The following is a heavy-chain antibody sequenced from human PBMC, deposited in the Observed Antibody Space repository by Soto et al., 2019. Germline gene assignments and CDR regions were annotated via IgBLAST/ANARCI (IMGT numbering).Heavy chain of an antibody. CDR1: GFTFDDYA. CDR2: ISWNSDNI. J-gene: IGHJ3*02. CDR3: AKDLYSNYGDAFDI. V-gene: IGHV3-9*01. Sequence: GGSLRLSCAASGFTFDDYAMHWVRQAPGKGLEWVSGISWNSDNIGYADSVKGRFTISRDNVKNSLYLQMNSLRAEDTALYYCAKDLYSNYGDAFDIWGQGTMVTVSS. D-gene: IGHD4-4*01.